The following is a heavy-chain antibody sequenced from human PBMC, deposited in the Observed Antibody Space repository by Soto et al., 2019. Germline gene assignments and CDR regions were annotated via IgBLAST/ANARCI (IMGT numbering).Heavy chain of an antibody. V-gene: IGHV1-69*02. Sequence: QVQLVQSGAEVKKPGSSVKVSCKASGGTFSSYTISWVRQAPGQGLEWMGRIIPILGIANYAQKFQGRVTITADKSTSTAYMELSSLRSEDTAVYYCASANCDSSGYLPVYYYYGMDVWGQGTTVTVSS. CDR1: GGTFSSYT. J-gene: IGHJ6*02. D-gene: IGHD3-22*01. CDR3: ASANCDSSGYLPVYYYYGMDV. CDR2: IIPILGIA.